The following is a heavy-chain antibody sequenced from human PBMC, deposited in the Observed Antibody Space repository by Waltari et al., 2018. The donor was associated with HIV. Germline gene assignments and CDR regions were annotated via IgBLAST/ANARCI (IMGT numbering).Heavy chain of an antibody. V-gene: IGHV3-21*01. CDR3: ARSDASYSYGQYY. CDR2: ISSSSSYI. D-gene: IGHD5-18*01. J-gene: IGHJ4*02. CDR1: GFTFSRYS. Sequence: EVQLVESGGGLVKPGGSLRLSGAASGFTFSRYSMNWVRQAPGKGLEWVSSISSSSSYIYYADSVKGRFTISRDNAKNSLYLQMNSLRAEDTAVYYCARSDASYSYGQYYWGQGTLVTVSS.